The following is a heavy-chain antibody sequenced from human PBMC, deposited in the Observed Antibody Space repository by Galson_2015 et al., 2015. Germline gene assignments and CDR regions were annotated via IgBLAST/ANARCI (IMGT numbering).Heavy chain of an antibody. V-gene: IGHV3-48*02. Sequence: SLRLSCAASGFTFSSYGMHWVRQAPGKGLEWVSYISSGSTTIYYADSVKGRFTISRDIAKSSLYLQMNSLRDEDTAVYYCARDRPHLNWGQGTLVTVSS. CDR3: ARDRPHLN. CDR1: GFTFSSYG. CDR2: ISSGSTTI. J-gene: IGHJ4*02.